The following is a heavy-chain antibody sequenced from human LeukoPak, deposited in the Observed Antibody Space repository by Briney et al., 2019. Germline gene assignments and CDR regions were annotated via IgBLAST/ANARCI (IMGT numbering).Heavy chain of an antibody. CDR3: AKDRYSSNWLGAFDY. CDR2: ISSGSNL. D-gene: IGHD6-13*01. CDR1: GFTFSSYA. Sequence: GGSLRLSCAASGFTFSSYAMSWVRQAPGKGLEWVSTISSGSNLYYADSVKGRFTISRDTSKNTVYLQMNSLRAEDMAVYYCAKDRYSSNWLGAFDYWGQGTLVTVSS. J-gene: IGHJ4*02. V-gene: IGHV3-23*01.